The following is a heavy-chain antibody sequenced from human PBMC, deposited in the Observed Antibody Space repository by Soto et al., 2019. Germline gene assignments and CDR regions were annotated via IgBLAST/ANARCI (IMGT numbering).Heavy chain of an antibody. Sequence: LRLSCAASGFTFDDYAMHWVRQSPWKCLEWVSGISWNSGSIGYADSVKGRFTISRDNAKNSLYLQMNSLRAEDTALYYCAKDRMGNTYSGSCYFQHWGQGTLVTVSS. J-gene: IGHJ1*01. CDR1: GFTFDDYA. CDR2: ISWNSGSI. D-gene: IGHD1-26*01. V-gene: IGHV3-9*01. CDR3: AKDRMGNTYSGSCYFQH.